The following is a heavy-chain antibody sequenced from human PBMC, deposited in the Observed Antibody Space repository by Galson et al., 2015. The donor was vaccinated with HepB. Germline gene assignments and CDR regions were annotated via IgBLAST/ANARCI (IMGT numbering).Heavy chain of an antibody. CDR1: GYTFTSYG. CDR2: ISAYNGNT. CDR3: ARGIGVAARPIYYYYYMDV. Sequence: SVKVSCKASGYTFTSYGISWVRQAPGQGLEWMGWISAYNGNTNYAQKLQGRVTMTTGTSTSAAYMELRSLRSDDTAVYYCARGIGVAARPIYYYYYMDVWGKGTTVTVSS. V-gene: IGHV1-18*01. D-gene: IGHD6-6*01. J-gene: IGHJ6*03.